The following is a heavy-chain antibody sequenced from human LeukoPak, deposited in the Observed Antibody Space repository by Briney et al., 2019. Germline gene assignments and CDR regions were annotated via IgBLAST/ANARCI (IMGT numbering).Heavy chain of an antibody. CDR1: GFTFSSYS. V-gene: IGHV3-21*01. Sequence: GGSLRLSCAVSGFTFSSYSMNWVRQAPGKGLEWVSSISGSSSYIYSSDSVKGRFTISRDNAKNSLYLQMNSLRAEDTAVYYCARGSRWYYFAYWGQGTLVTVSS. CDR2: ISGSSSYI. J-gene: IGHJ4*02. CDR3: ARGSRWYYFAY. D-gene: IGHD6-13*01.